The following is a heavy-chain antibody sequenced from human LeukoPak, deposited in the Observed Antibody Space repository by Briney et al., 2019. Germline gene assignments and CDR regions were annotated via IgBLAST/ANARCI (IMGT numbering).Heavy chain of an antibody. J-gene: IGHJ5*02. CDR1: GGSISTYS. V-gene: IGHV4-59*01. CDR3: ARDAGGTWFDP. CDR2: VKNNGAT. Sequence: SETLSLTCTVSGGSISTYSWNWIRQSPGRGLEWIGYVKNNGATYNNPSLRSRVTISLDTSKNQFSLKLTSVTAADTAVYYCARDAGGTWFDPWGQGTLVTVSS.